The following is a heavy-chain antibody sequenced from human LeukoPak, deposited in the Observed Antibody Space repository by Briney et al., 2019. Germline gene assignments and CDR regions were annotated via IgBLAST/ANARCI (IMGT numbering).Heavy chain of an antibody. Sequence: AGGSLRLSCAASGXTVSSNYMSWVRQAPGKGLEWVSVIYSGGSTYYADSVKGRFTISRDNSKNTLYLQMNSLRAEDTAVYYCARGKRRGIAVAGAFDYWGQGTLVTVSS. CDR3: ARGKRRGIAVAGAFDY. D-gene: IGHD6-19*01. CDR1: GXTVSSNY. V-gene: IGHV3-53*01. CDR2: IYSGGST. J-gene: IGHJ4*02.